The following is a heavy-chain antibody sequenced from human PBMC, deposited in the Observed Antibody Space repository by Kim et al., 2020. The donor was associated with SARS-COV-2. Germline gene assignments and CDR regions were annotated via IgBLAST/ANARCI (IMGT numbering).Heavy chain of an antibody. CDR1: GGSFSGYY. CDR3: ARAHRRRTRGNVGATPNNWFDP. V-gene: IGHV4-34*01. D-gene: IGHD1-26*01. CDR2: INHSGST. Sequence: SETLSLTCAVYGGSFSGYYWSWIRQPPGKGLEWIGEINHSGSTNYNPSLKSRVTISVDTSKNQFSLKLSSVTAADTAVYYCARAHRRRTRGNVGATPNNWFDPWGQGTLVTVSS. J-gene: IGHJ5*02.